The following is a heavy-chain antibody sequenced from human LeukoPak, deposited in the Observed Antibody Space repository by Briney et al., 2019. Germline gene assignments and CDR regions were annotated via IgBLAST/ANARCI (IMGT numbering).Heavy chain of an antibody. D-gene: IGHD3-22*01. V-gene: IGHV4-59*01. CDR3: ARELYDSSGRSGSFDL. CDR2: IYYSGST. Sequence: SETLSLTCTASGGSISSYYWSWIRQPPGKGLEWIGYIYYSGSTNYNPSLKSRVTISVDTSKNQFSLKLSSVTAADTAVYYCARELYDSSGRSGSFDLWGRGTLVTVSS. J-gene: IGHJ2*01. CDR1: GGSISSYY.